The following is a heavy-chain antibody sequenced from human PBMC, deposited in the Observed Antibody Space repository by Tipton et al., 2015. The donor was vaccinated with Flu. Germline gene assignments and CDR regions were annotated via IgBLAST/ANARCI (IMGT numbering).Heavy chain of an antibody. CDR3: ASSQTYYDFWSGTTYYYGMDV. J-gene: IGHJ6*02. CDR1: GGSISSYY. Sequence: TLSLTCTVSGGSISSYYWSWIRQPPGKGLEWIGYIYYSGSTNYNPSLKSRVTISVDTSKNQFSLKLSSVTAADTAVYYCASSQTYYDFWSGTTYYYGMDVWGQGTTVTVSS. CDR2: IYYSGST. V-gene: IGHV4-59*01. D-gene: IGHD3-3*01.